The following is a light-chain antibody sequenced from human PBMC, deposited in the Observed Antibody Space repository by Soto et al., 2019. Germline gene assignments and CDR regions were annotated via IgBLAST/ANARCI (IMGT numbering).Light chain of an antibody. CDR3: QERSNWPRGT. V-gene: IGKV3-11*01. CDR2: GAS. CDR1: QTLSTD. Sequence: EIVLTQSPATLSLSPGERATLSCRASQTLSTDFAWYQQKPGQAPRLLIYGASKRATGIPARFSGSGSGTAFTLTISRLEPEDFAVYYCQERSNWPRGTFGGGTKVESK. J-gene: IGKJ4*01.